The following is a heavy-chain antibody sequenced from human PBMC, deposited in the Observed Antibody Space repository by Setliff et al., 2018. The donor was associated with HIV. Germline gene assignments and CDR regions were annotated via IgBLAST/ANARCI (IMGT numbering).Heavy chain of an antibody. CDR2: MSGSDNTT. Sequence: LRLSCAASGFTFTNYALNWVRQAPGKGLEWVAGMSGSDNTTFYADSVKSRFTVSRDNYKKTLYMVMDSLRVEDTAVYYCAKTAYYFNTGGPKGWFDPWGQGTLVTVS. J-gene: IGHJ5*02. CDR1: GFTFTNYA. V-gene: IGHV3-23*01. CDR3: AKTAYYFNTGGPKGWFDP. D-gene: IGHD2-8*02.